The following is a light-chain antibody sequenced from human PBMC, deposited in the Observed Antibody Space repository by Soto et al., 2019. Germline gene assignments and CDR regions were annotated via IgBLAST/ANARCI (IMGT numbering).Light chain of an antibody. J-gene: IGKJ5*01. CDR3: QQYTNWPPIT. Sequence: EIVMTQSPATLSVSLGERATLSCRASQSVSSNLAWYQLKPGQAPRLLIYGASTRATGIPARFSGSGSGTDFTLTISSLQSEDFAVYYCQQYTNWPPITFGQGTRLEIK. CDR1: QSVSSN. CDR2: GAS. V-gene: IGKV3-15*01.